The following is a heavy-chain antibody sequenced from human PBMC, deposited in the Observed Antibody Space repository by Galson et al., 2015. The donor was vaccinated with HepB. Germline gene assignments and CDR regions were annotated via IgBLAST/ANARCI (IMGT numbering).Heavy chain of an antibody. Sequence: SVKVSCKASGGTFSSYAISWVRQAPGQGLEWMGGIIPIFGTANYAQKFQGRVTITADESTSTAYMELSSLRSEDTAVYYCARDPYSGSYYFDYWGQGTLVTVSS. D-gene: IGHD1-26*01. J-gene: IGHJ4*02. CDR3: ARDPYSGSYYFDY. CDR1: GGTFSSYA. V-gene: IGHV1-69*13. CDR2: IIPIFGTA.